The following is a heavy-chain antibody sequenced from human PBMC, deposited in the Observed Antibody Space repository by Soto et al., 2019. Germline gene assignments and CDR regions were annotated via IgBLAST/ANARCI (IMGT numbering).Heavy chain of an antibody. CDR3: ARVGAAPYYYYYYGMDV. J-gene: IGHJ6*02. D-gene: IGHD6-6*01. CDR1: GFTFSSYS. V-gene: IGHV3-21*01. CDR2: ISSSSSYI. Sequence: GGSLRLSCAASGFTFSSYSMNWVRQAPGKGLEWVSSISSSSSYIYYAASVKGRFTISRDNAKNSLYLQMNSLRAEDTAVYYCARVGAAPYYYYYYGMDVWGQGTTVTVSS.